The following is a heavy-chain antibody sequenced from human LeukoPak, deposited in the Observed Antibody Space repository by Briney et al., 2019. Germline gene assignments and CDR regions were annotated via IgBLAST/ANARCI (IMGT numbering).Heavy chain of an antibody. Sequence: PSETLSLTCTVSGGSISSYYWSWFRQTPGKGPEWIGYIYYSGSTKYNPSLKSRVTISVDRSKNQFSLKLNSVTAADTAVYYCARYWGVQLWPHWYFDLWGRGSLVTVS. CDR1: GGSISSYY. CDR2: IYYSGST. V-gene: IGHV4-59*01. J-gene: IGHJ2*01. CDR3: ARYWGVQLWPHWYFDL. D-gene: IGHD5-18*01.